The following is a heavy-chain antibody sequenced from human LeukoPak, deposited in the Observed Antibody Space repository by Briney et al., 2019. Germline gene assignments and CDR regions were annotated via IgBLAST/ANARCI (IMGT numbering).Heavy chain of an antibody. CDR3: AKTRPLDSSSWSHGDY. J-gene: IGHJ4*02. CDR2: IRGSGDST. V-gene: IGHV3-23*01. CDR1: GFTFSSYA. D-gene: IGHD6-13*01. Sequence: PGGSLRLSCAASGFTFSSYAMSWVRQAPGKGLEWVSAIRGSGDSTYYGDSVKGRFTISRGNSKNTLYLQMNSLRAEDTAVYYCAKTRPLDSSSWSHGDYWGQGTLVTVSS.